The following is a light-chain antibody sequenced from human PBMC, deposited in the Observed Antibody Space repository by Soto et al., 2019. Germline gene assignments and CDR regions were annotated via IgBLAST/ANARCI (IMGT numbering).Light chain of an antibody. CDR2: GAS. CDR3: QQYNDWPPMYT. V-gene: IGKV3-15*01. J-gene: IGKJ2*01. CDR1: QNVNSN. Sequence: EIVMTQSPATLSMSPGERATLSCRATQNVNSNLAWYQHRPGQAPRHLIYGASIRPTGIPARFSGSGSGTEFTLTIDGLQSEDFAVYYCQQYNDWPPMYTFGQGTKLEIK.